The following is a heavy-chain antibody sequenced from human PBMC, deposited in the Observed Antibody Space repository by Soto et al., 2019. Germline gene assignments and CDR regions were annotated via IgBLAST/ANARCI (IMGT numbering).Heavy chain of an antibody. J-gene: IGHJ5*02. D-gene: IGHD6-19*01. CDR3: ATESGWYNWFDP. CDR1: GYTFTSYG. CDR2: ISAYNDDT. V-gene: IGHV1-18*01. Sequence: ASVKVSCKASGYTFTSYGISWVRQAPGQGLEWMGWISAYNDDTNYAQKFQGRLTMTEDTSTDTAYMELSGLRSEDTAVYYCATESGWYNWFDPWGQGTLVTVSS.